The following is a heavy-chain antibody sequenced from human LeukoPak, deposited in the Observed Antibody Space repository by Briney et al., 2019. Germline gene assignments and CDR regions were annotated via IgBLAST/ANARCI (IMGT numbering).Heavy chain of an antibody. CDR1: GFPSSSVG. D-gene: IGHD3-22*01. Sequence: GGSLRLSCVASGFPSSSVGMNWVRQAPGKGLEWVSYISSDPSHTYYADSVRGRFTISRDNAKHSLYLQMDNLRTEDTAMYYCARDPDYYDSSVVDFWGQGTRVAVSS. CDR3: ARDPDYYDSSVVDF. V-gene: IGHV3-21*01. J-gene: IGHJ4*02. CDR2: ISSDPSHT.